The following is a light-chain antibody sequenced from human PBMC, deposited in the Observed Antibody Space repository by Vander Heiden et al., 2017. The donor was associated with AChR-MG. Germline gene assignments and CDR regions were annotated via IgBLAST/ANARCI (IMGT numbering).Light chain of an antibody. V-gene: IGLV2-23*02. CDR3: CSYAGSSTDV. CDR2: EVF. CDR1: SSDVGYNV. Sequence: QSALTQPASVSGSPGQSITISCTGTSSDVGYNVVSWYRQHPGEAPKVMIYEVFKRPSGFSNRFSGSKSGNTASLTISGLQAEDEADYYCCSYAGSSTDVFGTGTKVTV. J-gene: IGLJ1*01.